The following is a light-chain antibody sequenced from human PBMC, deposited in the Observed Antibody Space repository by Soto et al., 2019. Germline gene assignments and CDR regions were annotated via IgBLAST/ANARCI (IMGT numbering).Light chain of an antibody. CDR1: QSVSSY. Sequence: EIVLTQSPAILSLSPGERATLACRASQSVSSYLAWYQQKPGQAPRLLIYDASNRATCIPARFSGSGSGTDFTLTISSLEPEDFAVYYCQQRSNRPPVFGHVTRLEIK. V-gene: IGKV3-11*01. CDR2: DAS. CDR3: QQRSNRPPV. J-gene: IGKJ5*01.